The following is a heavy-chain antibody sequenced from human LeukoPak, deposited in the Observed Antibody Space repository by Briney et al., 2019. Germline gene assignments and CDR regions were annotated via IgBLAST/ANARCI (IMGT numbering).Heavy chain of an antibody. J-gene: IGHJ5*02. D-gene: IGHD2-21*02. CDR1: GASMNTHY. V-gene: IGHV4-34*01. CDR3: ARGGAYCGGDCYLTYNWFDP. CDR2: INHSGST. Sequence: SETLSLTCAVSGASMNTHYWSWIRRPPGKGLEWIGEINHSGSTNYNPSFKSRVTISVDTSKNQFSLKLSSVTAADTAVYYCARGGAYCGGDCYLTYNWFDPWGQGTLVTVSS.